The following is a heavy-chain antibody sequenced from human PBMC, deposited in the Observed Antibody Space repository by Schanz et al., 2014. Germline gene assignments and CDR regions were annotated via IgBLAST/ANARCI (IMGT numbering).Heavy chain of an antibody. CDR1: GFTFSTYA. CDR2: ITTGGNT. CDR3: SKDKQGSRSDDS. D-gene: IGHD2-15*01. Sequence: PGGSLRLSCSASGFTFSTYAMSWARQTPGKGLEWVSSITTGGNTYYIDSVKGRFIVSRDNSKNTLYLEMNRLRVDDTAVYYCSKDKQGSRSDDSWGQGTLVTVSS. V-gene: IGHV3-23*01. J-gene: IGHJ5*01.